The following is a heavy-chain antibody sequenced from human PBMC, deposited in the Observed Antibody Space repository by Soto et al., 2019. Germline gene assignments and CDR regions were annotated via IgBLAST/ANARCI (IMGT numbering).Heavy chain of an antibody. CDR3: ARLEGLATISYYFDF. Sequence: ASETLSLTCSVSDDSINSDKYYWGWIRQPPGKGLEWIGSVYYRGNAYYNPSLQTRVTISLDKSKSQFSLKLNSVTAADSAVYFCARLEGLATISYYFDFWGPGALVTVSS. CDR1: DDSINSDKYY. CDR2: VYYRGNA. V-gene: IGHV4-39*01. J-gene: IGHJ4*02. D-gene: IGHD5-12*01.